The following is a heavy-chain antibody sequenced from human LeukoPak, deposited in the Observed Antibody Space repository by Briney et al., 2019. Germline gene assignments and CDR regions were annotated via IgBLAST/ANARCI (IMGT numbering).Heavy chain of an antibody. Sequence: PSETLSLTCAVYGGSFSGYYWSWIRQPPGKGLERIGEINHSGSTKYNPSLKSRVTISVNTSKNQFSLKLNSVTAADTAVYYCARALVVPAAMFDYWGQGTLVTVSS. J-gene: IGHJ4*02. D-gene: IGHD2-2*01. CDR2: INHSGST. CDR3: ARALVVPAAMFDY. CDR1: GGSFSGYY. V-gene: IGHV4-34*01.